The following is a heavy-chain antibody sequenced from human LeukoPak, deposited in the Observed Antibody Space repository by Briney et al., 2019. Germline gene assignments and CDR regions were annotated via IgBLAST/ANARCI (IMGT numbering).Heavy chain of an antibody. CDR3: AKAPVTSCRGAFCYPFDY. J-gene: IGHJ4*02. CDR1: GFTFSSYS. V-gene: IGHV3-48*04. Sequence: GGSLRLSCAASGFTFSSYSMKWVRQAPGKGLEWVSYISSSGSTIYYADSVKGRFTISRDNAKNSLYLQMNSLRAEDTAVYYCAKAPVTSCRGAFCYPFDYWGQGTLVTVSS. CDR2: ISSSGSTI. D-gene: IGHD2-15*01.